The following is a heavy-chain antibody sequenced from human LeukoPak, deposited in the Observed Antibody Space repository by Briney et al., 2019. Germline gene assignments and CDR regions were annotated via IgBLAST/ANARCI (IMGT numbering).Heavy chain of an antibody. CDR3: ARESHSSSSDDS. Sequence: PGGSLRLSCAASGFTFSSYSMNWVRQAPGKGLEWVSYISSSGNTMNYADSVKGRFTISRDNAKSSVYLEMNSLRAEDTAVYYCARESHSSSSDDSWGQGTRVTVSS. V-gene: IGHV3-48*04. D-gene: IGHD6-13*01. CDR2: ISSSGNTM. CDR1: GFTFSSYS. J-gene: IGHJ4*02.